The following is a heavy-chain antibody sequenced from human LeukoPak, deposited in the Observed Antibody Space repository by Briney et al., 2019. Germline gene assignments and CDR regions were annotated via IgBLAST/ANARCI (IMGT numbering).Heavy chain of an antibody. J-gene: IGHJ3*02. CDR2: ITNSGGGT. CDR3: AKARAYDI. Sequence: GGSLRLSCVASGFTFINHAMRWVRQAPGKGLEWVSVITNSGGGTYYADSVRGRFTISRDNSRNTLYLQMNSLRADDTAVYYCAKARAYDIWGQGTMVTVSS. V-gene: IGHV3-23*01. CDR1: GFTFINHA.